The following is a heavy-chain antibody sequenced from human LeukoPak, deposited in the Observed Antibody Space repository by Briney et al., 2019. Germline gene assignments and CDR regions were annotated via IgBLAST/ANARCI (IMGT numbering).Heavy chain of an antibody. J-gene: IGHJ6*03. CDR3: VRVLSSYSGYDSPYFYYYYMDV. V-gene: IGHV3-53*01. CDR1: GLTLSSNY. D-gene: IGHD5-12*01. Sequence: GGSLRLSCAASGLTLSSNYMSWLRQAPGKGLEWVSVIYSGCSTYYADSVKGRFTIPRDNSKNTLYLQMNSLRAEDTAVYYCVRVLSSYSGYDSPYFYYYYMDVWGKGTTVTVSS. CDR2: IYSGCST.